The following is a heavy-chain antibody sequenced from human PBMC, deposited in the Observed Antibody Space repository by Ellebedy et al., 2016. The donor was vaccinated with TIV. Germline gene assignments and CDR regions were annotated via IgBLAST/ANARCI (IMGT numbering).Heavy chain of an antibody. CDR2: IIPILGIA. D-gene: IGHD3-3*01. Sequence: SVKVSXXASGGTFSSYAISWVRQAPGQGLEWMGRIIPILGIANYAQKFQGRVTITADKSTSTAYMELSSLRSEDTAVYYCAKPSSEVPSGGVGRAFDVWGQGTMVTVSS. J-gene: IGHJ3*01. V-gene: IGHV1-69*04. CDR3: AKPSSEVPSGGVGRAFDV. CDR1: GGTFSSYA.